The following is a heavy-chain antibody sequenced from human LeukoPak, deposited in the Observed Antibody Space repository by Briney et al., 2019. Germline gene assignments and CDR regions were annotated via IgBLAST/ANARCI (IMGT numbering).Heavy chain of an antibody. CDR2: IYHSGST. CDR1: GGSISSGGYY. CDR3: ARAPAGAPDY. Sequence: SQTLSLTCTVSGGSISSGGYYWSWIRQPPGKGLEWIGYIYHSGSTYYNPSLKSRVTISVDRSKNQFSLKLSSVTAADTAVYYCARAPAGAPDYWGQGTLVTVSS. V-gene: IGHV4-30-2*01. J-gene: IGHJ4*02.